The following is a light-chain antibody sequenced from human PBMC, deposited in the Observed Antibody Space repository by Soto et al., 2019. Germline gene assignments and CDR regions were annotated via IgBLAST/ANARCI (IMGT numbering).Light chain of an antibody. CDR1: QSLVYSDGNTY. J-gene: IGKJ1*01. CDR2: KVS. CDR3: MQGTHWPRT. V-gene: IGKV2-30*01. Sequence: DAVMTQSPLSLPVTLGQPASISCRSSQSLVYSDGNTYLNRFQQRPGQSPRRLIYKVSNRDSGVPERFSGSGSGTDFTLKISRVEAEDVGVYYCMQGTHWPRTFGQGTKVEIK.